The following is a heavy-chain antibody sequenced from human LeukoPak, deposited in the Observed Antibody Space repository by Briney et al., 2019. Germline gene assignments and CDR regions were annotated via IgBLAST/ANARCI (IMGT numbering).Heavy chain of an antibody. CDR2: INHSGST. CDR3: ARRSGNFDY. CDR1: GGSFSGYY. D-gene: IGHD6-25*01. V-gene: IGHV4-34*01. Sequence: SETLSLTCAVYGGSFSGYYWSWIRQPPGKGLEWIGEINHSGSTNYNPSLKSRVTISVDTSKNQFSLKLGSVTAADTAVYYCARRSGNFDYWGQGTLVTVSS. J-gene: IGHJ4*02.